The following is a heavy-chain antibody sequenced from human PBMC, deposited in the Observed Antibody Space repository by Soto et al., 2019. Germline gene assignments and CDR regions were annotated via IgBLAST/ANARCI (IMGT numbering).Heavy chain of an antibody. V-gene: IGHV3-30-3*01. CDR3: SRDWSRWDY. Sequence: QVQLVESGGGVVQPGRSLRLSCAASGFTVSSYAMHWVRQAPGKGLEWVAVISYDGSNQYYADSVKGRFTISRDNSKNTMYLQMNSLRAEDRAVYYCSRDWSRWDYWGQGTLDTVSS. CDR2: ISYDGSNQ. J-gene: IGHJ4*02. D-gene: IGHD2-15*01. CDR1: GFTVSSYA.